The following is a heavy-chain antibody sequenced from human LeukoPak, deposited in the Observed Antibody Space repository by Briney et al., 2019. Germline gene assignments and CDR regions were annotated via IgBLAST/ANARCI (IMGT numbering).Heavy chain of an antibody. J-gene: IGHJ4*02. V-gene: IGHV1-46*01. CDR1: GYTSTSYY. CDR3: ARGIKGWDFDWSLGY. Sequence: ASVKVSCKASGYTSTSYYMHWVRRAPGQGLEWMGIINPSGGSTSYAQKFQGRVTMTRDTSTSTVYMELSSLRSEDTAVYYCARGIKGWDFDWSLGYWGQGTLVTVSS. D-gene: IGHD3-9*01. CDR2: INPSGGST.